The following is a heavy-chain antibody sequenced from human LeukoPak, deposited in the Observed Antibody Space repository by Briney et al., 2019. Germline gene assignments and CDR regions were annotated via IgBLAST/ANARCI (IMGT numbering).Heavy chain of an antibody. D-gene: IGHD4-17*01. CDR3: ARITTVTTYYYYYYMDV. Sequence: SETLSLTCAVYGGSFSGYYWSWIRQPPGKGLEWIGEINHSGSTNYNPSLKSRVTISVDTSKNQFSLKLSSVTAADTAVYYCARITTVTTYYYYYYMDVWGKGTTVTISS. V-gene: IGHV4-34*01. CDR1: GGSFSGYY. CDR2: INHSGST. J-gene: IGHJ6*03.